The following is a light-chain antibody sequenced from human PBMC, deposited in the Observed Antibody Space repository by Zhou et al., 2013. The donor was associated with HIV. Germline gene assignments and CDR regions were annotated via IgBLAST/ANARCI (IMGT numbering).Light chain of an antibody. CDR1: HDIAKF. J-gene: IGKJ4*01. Sequence: DIQMTQSPSSLSASIGDSVTITCQASHDIAKFLHWYQHKPGRAPKLLIYDASNLETGVPSRFSGRGSGTDFTLTITSLQPDDFATYYCQHYDNLRLTFGGGSKVEIK. CDR3: QHYDNLRLT. V-gene: IGKV1-33*01. CDR2: DAS.